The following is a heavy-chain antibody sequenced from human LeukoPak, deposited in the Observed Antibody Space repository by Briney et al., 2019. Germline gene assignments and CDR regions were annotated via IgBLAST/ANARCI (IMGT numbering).Heavy chain of an antibody. CDR2: IYPTGST. CDR3: ARQRYTVSYYFLDY. J-gene: IGHJ4*02. D-gene: IGHD1-26*01. Sequence: SSETLSLTCNVSGGSVRSYWWGWVRQPPGKGLEWLGRIYPTGSTRFNPSLKSRLTLSIDTSTNEFSLKLTSVTAADTAVYFCARQRYTVSYYFLDYWSQGTLVTVSS. V-gene: IGHV4-4*07. CDR1: GGSVRSYW.